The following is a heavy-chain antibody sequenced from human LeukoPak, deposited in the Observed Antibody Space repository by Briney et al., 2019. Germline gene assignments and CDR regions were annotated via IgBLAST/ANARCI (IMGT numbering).Heavy chain of an antibody. V-gene: IGHV3-43*01. CDR2: ITWDGGST. CDR1: GFTFDDYT. Sequence: GGSLRLSCAASGFTFDDYTMHWVRQAPGKGLEWVSLITWDGGSTYYADSVKGRFTISRDNSKNSLYLQMNSLTTEDTALYYCGKAAGGYDSFFDYWGQGTLVTVPS. CDR3: GKAAGGYDSFFDY. J-gene: IGHJ4*02. D-gene: IGHD5-12*01.